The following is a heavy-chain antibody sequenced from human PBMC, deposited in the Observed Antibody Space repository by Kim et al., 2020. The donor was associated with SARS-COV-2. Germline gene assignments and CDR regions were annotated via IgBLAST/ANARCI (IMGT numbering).Heavy chain of an antibody. CDR2: IYSGGST. CDR1: GFTVSSNF. J-gene: IGHJ1*01. V-gene: IGHV3-66*01. CDR3: ARDYYDSSGHKSAEYFQH. D-gene: IGHD3-22*01. Sequence: GGSLRLSCAASGFTVSSNFMTWVRQAPGKGLEWVSVIYSGGSTYYADSVKGRFTISRDNSNNTLYLQMNSLRAEDTAVYYCARDYYDSSGHKSAEYFQHWGQGTLVTVSS.